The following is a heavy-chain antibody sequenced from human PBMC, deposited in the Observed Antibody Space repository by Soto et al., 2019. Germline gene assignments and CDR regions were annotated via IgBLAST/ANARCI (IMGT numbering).Heavy chain of an antibody. CDR2: ISYDGSNK. V-gene: IGHV3-30-3*01. J-gene: IGHJ4*02. Sequence: GGSLRLSCAASGFTFSSYAMHWVRQAPGKGLEWVAVISYDGSNKYYADSVKGRFTISRDNSKNTLYLQINSLRAEDTAVYYCARDRKRGDGYAALDYWGQGTLVTVSS. CDR3: ARDRKRGDGYAALDY. CDR1: GFTFSSYA. D-gene: IGHD5-12*01.